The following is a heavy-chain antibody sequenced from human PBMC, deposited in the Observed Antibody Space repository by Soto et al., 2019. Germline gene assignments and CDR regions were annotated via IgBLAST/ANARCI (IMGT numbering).Heavy chain of an antibody. Sequence: GESLKISCKGSGYSFTSYWIGWVRQMPGKGLEWMGIIYPGDSDTRYSPSFQGQVTISAAKSISTAYLQWSSLKASDTAMYYCARRIRLGELSLSPFDFWGQGTLVTVSS. CDR3: ARRIRLGELSLSPFDF. CDR1: GYSFTSYW. J-gene: IGHJ4*02. CDR2: IYPGDSDT. D-gene: IGHD3-16*02. V-gene: IGHV5-51*01.